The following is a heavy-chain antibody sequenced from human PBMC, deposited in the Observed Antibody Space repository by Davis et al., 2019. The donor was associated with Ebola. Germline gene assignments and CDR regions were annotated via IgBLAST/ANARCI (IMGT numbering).Heavy chain of an antibody. Sequence: GESLKISCAASGFTFSSYSMNWVRQAPGKGLEWVAVISYDGSNKYYADSVKGRFTISRDNSKNTLYLQMNSLRAEDTAVYYCAKGERVYCSGGSCYSRGYNWFDPWGQGTLVTVSS. CDR2: ISYDGSNK. CDR1: GFTFSSYS. CDR3: AKGERVYCSGGSCYSRGYNWFDP. D-gene: IGHD2-15*01. V-gene: IGHV3-30*18. J-gene: IGHJ5*02.